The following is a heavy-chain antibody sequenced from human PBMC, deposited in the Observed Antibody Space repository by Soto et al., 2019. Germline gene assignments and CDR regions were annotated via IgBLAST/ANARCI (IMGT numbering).Heavy chain of an antibody. CDR2: IRSKVNTYAT. J-gene: IGHJ4*02. V-gene: IGHV3-73*02. Sequence: EVQLVESGGGLVQPGGSLKLSCAASGFTFSDSAMHWVRQASGKGLEWVGRIRSKVNTYATAYAASVKGRFTISRDDSMNTAYLQMNSLKTEDTDVYYCTRRRDWTAMDPLDYWGQGTLVTVSS. D-gene: IGHD5-18*01. CDR3: TRRRDWTAMDPLDY. CDR1: GFTFSDSA.